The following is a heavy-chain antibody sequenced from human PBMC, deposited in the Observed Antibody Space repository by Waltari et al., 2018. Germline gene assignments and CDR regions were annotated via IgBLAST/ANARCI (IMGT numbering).Heavy chain of an antibody. Sequence: EVQLVESGGGLVQPGGSLRLPCSASGFTFSSNAMSWFRQAQGKGLEWVSSISGSGGATNYADSVRGRFTISSDSSDNTLCLQMNSLRVEDTALYYCVKGGPYRNTLEAWFDPWGQGTLVTVSS. V-gene: IGHV3-23*04. CDR2: ISGSGGAT. CDR1: GFTFSSNA. D-gene: IGHD3-16*01. J-gene: IGHJ5*02. CDR3: VKGGPYRNTLEAWFDP.